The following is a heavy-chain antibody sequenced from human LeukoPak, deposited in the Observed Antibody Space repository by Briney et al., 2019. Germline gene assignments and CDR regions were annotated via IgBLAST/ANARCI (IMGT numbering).Heavy chain of an antibody. D-gene: IGHD3-22*01. V-gene: IGHV3-48*01. CDR2: ISGSSSTI. CDR1: GFTFSSYS. Sequence: GGSLRLSCAASGFTFSSYSMNWVRQAPGKGLEWGSYISGSSSTIYYADSVKGRFTISRDNGKNTLYLQMNSLRAEDTAVYYCARGSTYYDSSGQVPFDYWGQGTLVTVSS. CDR3: ARGSTYYDSSGQVPFDY. J-gene: IGHJ4*02.